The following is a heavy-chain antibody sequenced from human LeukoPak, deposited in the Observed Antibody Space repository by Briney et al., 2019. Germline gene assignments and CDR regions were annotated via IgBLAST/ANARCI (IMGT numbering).Heavy chain of an antibody. CDR3: ARVTVSSGVDY. V-gene: IGHV3-30-3*01. CDR2: ISSDGSIT. CDR1: GFTFSTYS. Sequence: GRSLRLSCAASGFTFSTYSMHWVRQAPGKGLEWVAVISSDGSITSYGDSVKGRFTISRDNAKNSLYLQMNSLRAEDTAFYYCARVTVSSGVDYWGQGTLVTVSS. D-gene: IGHD4-11*01. J-gene: IGHJ4*02.